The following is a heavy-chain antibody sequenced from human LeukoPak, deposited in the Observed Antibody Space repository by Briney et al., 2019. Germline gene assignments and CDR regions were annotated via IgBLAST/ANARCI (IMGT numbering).Heavy chain of an antibody. V-gene: IGHV3-23*01. Sequence: GGSLRLSCAASGFTFSSYAMSWVRQAPGKGLEWVSAISGSGGSTYYADSVKGRFTISRDDSKNTLYLQMNSLRAEDTAVYYCAKPDCSGGSCYGTDYWGQGILVTVSS. CDR1: GFTFSSYA. CDR2: ISGSGGST. J-gene: IGHJ4*02. D-gene: IGHD2-15*01. CDR3: AKPDCSGGSCYGTDY.